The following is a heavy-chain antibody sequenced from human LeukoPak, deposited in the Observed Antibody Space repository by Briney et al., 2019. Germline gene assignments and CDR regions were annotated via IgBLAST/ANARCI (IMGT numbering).Heavy chain of an antibody. V-gene: IGHV4-59*01. CDR2: IYYSGST. CDR3: ARELLSGSSGYYYHYFDY. Sequence: SETLSLTCTVSGGSISSYYWSWIRQPPGKGLEWIGYIYYSGSTNYNPSLKSRVTISVDTSKNQFSLKLSSVTAADTAVYYCARELLSGSSGYYYHYFDYWGQGTLVTVSS. D-gene: IGHD3-22*01. J-gene: IGHJ4*02. CDR1: GGSISSYY.